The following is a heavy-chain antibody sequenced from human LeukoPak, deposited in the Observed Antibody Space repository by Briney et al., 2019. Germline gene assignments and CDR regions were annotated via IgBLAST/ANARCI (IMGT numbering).Heavy chain of an antibody. CDR1: GGSISSYY. Sequence: SETLSLTCTVSGGSISSYYWYWIRQPAGKGLEWIGRIYSSGSTDYNPSLESRVTMSVDTSKNHISLQLSSVTAADTAIYYCARDSRSSPYYGVDVWGPGTTVTVSS. CDR2: IYSSGST. CDR3: ARDSRSSPYYGVDV. V-gene: IGHV4-4*07. J-gene: IGHJ6*02.